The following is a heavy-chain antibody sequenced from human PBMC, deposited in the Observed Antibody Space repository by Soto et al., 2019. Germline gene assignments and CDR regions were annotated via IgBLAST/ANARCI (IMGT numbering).Heavy chain of an antibody. Sequence: GGSLRLSCAASGFTFSNYAMSWVRQAPGKGLEWVSDISGSGDNTYYADSVKGRFTISRDNSRNTLYLQMNSLRAEDTAVYYCAKHTIHSSSWYQYALDVWGQGTTVTVS. CDR2: ISGSGDNT. CDR3: AKHTIHSSSWYQYALDV. D-gene: IGHD6-13*01. CDR1: GFTFSNYA. J-gene: IGHJ6*02. V-gene: IGHV3-23*01.